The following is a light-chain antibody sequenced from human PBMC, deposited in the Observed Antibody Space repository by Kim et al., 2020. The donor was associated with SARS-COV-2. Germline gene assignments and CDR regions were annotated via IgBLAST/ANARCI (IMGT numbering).Light chain of an antibody. CDR2: TGN. Sequence: TISWPGASRDVGVYNFVSWYQQHPGKAPKLVIYTGNYRPSGFSNRFAGSKSGNAASLTISGLQAEDEADYYCGAYARSSTRVFGAGTKVTVL. J-gene: IGLJ1*01. CDR1: SRDVGVYNF. V-gene: IGLV2-14*03. CDR3: GAYARSSTRV.